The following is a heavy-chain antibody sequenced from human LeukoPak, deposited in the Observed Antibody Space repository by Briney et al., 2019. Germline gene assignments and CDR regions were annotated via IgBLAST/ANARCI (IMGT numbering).Heavy chain of an antibody. V-gene: IGHV3-30*18. CDR2: ISYDGSNK. Sequence: TGGSLRLSCAASGFTFSSYGMHWVRQAPGKGLEWVAVISYDGSNKYYADSVKGRFTISRDNSKNTLYLQMNSLRAEDTAVYYCAKDGRFNFDYWGQGTLVTVSS. CDR3: AKDGRFNFDY. D-gene: IGHD1-26*01. J-gene: IGHJ4*02. CDR1: GFTFSSYG.